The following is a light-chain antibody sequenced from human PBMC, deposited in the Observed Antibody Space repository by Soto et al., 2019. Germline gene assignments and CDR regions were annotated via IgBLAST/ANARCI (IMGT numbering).Light chain of an antibody. Sequence: SYELTQPPSVSGAPGQTAMVTCCGSNVGSNTVNWYQQHPGQAPVLLVYDDSDRPSGIPDRFSGSRSGNTATLTIRWVDPADEADYYCQAWDGNSDGYVFGTGTKVTVL. CDR1: NVGSNT. V-gene: IGLV3-21*02. CDR3: QAWDGNSDGYV. J-gene: IGLJ1*01. CDR2: DDS.